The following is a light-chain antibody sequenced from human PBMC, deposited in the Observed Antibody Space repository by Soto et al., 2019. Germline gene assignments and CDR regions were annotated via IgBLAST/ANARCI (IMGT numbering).Light chain of an antibody. Sequence: EIVLTQSPDTLSLSPGERATLSCRASQSVSSSYLAWYQQRPGQAPRLLIYGGSSSATGIPDRFSGSGSGTDFSLTISRLEPEDFAVYYCQQYGVSPRTFGQGTKVEIK. V-gene: IGKV3-20*01. J-gene: IGKJ1*01. CDR1: QSVSSSY. CDR3: QQYGVSPRT. CDR2: GGS.